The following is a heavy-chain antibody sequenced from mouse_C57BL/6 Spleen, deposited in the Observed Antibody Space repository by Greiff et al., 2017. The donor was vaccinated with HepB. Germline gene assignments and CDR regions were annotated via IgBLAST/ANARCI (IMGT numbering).Heavy chain of an antibody. CDR3: ARTGRGNYFDY. J-gene: IGHJ2*01. D-gene: IGHD4-1*01. Sequence: VQLKESGAELVKPGASVKISCKASGYAFSSYWMNWVKQRPGKGLEWIGQIYPGDGDTNYNGKFKGKATLTADKSSSTAYMQLSSLTSEDSAVYFGARTGRGNYFDYRGEGTTLTVSS. V-gene: IGHV1-80*01. CDR2: IYPGDGDT. CDR1: GYAFSSYW.